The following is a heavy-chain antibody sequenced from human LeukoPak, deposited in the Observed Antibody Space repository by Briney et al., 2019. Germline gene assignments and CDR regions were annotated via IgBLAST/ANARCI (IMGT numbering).Heavy chain of an antibody. Sequence: ASVKVSCKASGYTFTSYAMHWVRQAPGQRLEWMGWINAGNGNTKYSQKFQGRVTITRDTSASTAYMELSSLRSEDTAVYYCARDHTSGSFFNGAMDVWGQGTTVTVSS. CDR3: ARDHTSGSFFNGAMDV. V-gene: IGHV1-3*01. CDR2: INAGNGNT. CDR1: GYTFTSYA. J-gene: IGHJ6*02. D-gene: IGHD3-10*01.